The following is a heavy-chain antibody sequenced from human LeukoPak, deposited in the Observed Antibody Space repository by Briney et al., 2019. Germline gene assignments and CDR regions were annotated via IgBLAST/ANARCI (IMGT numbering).Heavy chain of an antibody. CDR1: GGSISSYY. J-gene: IGHJ4*02. Sequence: SETLSLTCTVSGGSISSYYWSWIRQPPGKGLEWIGYIYYSGSTNYNPSLKSRVTISVDTSKNQLSLKLSSVTAADTAVYYCAREWSGEGGEDYFDYWGQGTLVTVSS. CDR2: IYYSGST. CDR3: AREWSGEGGEDYFDY. V-gene: IGHV4-59*01. D-gene: IGHD3-10*01.